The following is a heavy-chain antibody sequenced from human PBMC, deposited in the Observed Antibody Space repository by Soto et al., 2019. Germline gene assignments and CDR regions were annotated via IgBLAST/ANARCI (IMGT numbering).Heavy chain of an antibody. J-gene: IGHJ3*02. D-gene: IGHD3-22*01. CDR3: AKALFVTMIDDAFDI. Sequence: GGSLRLSCAASGFTFDDYTMHWVRQAPGKGLEWVSLISWDGGSTYYADSVKGRFTISRDNSKNSLYLQMNSLRTEDTALYYCAKALFVTMIDDAFDIWGQGTMVTVSS. CDR2: ISWDGGST. V-gene: IGHV3-43*01. CDR1: GFTFDDYT.